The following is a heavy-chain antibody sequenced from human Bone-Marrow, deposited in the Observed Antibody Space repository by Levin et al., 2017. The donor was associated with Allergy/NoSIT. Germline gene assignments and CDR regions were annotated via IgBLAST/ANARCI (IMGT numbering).Heavy chain of an antibody. CDR3: ARDSRYTSAFDL. CDR1: GGPIRNFY. D-gene: IGHD2-2*02. J-gene: IGHJ3*01. Sequence: NPSETLSLTCTVSGGPIRNFYWTWIRQSPGKGLEWIGYVYSSGSTNYNPSLESRLTMSVDTSKNHFSLELRSVTAADTAIYYCARDSRYTSAFDLWGQGTMVTVSS. CDR2: VYSSGST. V-gene: IGHV4-59*01.